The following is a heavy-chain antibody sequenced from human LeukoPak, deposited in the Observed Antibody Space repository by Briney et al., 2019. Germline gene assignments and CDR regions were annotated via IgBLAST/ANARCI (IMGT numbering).Heavy chain of an antibody. V-gene: IGHV3-9*01. J-gene: IGHJ4*02. D-gene: IGHD3-10*01. CDR2: ISWNSGSI. CDR1: GFTFDDYA. CDR3: ARALWFGDLDY. Sequence: GGSLRLTCAASGFTFDDYAMHWARQAPGKGLEWVSGISWNSGSIGYADSVKGRFTISRDNAKNSLYLQMNSLRAEDTAVYYCARALWFGDLDYWGQGTLVTVSS.